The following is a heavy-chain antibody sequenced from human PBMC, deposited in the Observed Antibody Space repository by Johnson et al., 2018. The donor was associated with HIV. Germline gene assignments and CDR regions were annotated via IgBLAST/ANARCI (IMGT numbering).Heavy chain of an antibody. J-gene: IGHJ3*02. CDR1: GFTFRSYA. V-gene: IGHV3-30*04. CDR3: ARENLGAFDI. Sequence: QVQLVESGGGVMQPGKSLRLSCEASGFTFRSYAMHWVRQAPGKGLEWVAVITYDGRNKYYTDSVKGRFTISRDNSKNTLYLQTHNLRAEASAVYYCARENLGAFDIWGQGTMVTVSS. D-gene: IGHD1-14*01. CDR2: ITYDGRNK.